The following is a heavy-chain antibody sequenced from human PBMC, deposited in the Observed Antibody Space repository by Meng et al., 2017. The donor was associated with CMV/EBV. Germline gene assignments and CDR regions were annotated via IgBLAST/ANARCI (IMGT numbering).Heavy chain of an antibody. CDR1: GYTFTGYY. D-gene: IGHD2-2*01. J-gene: IGHJ6*02. CDR3: ARVCSSTSCRGLRGYYGMDV. Sequence: ASVKVSCKASGYTFTGYYMHWVRQAPGQGLEWMGWINPNSGGTNYAQKFQGRVTMTRDTSISTAYMELSRLRSDDTAVYYCARVCSSTSCRGLRGYYGMDVWGQGTLVTVSS. V-gene: IGHV1-2*02. CDR2: INPNSGGT.